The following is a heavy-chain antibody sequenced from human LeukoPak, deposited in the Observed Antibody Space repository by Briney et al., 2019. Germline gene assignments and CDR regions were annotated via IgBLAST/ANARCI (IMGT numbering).Heavy chain of an antibody. J-gene: IGHJ5*01. CDR2: VYYTGST. Sequence: PSETLSLTCSVSGGSFSTYYWTWIRQPPGKGLEYIGYVYYTGSTNYNPSLQSRVAISIDTSKNQFSLKLRSVTAADTAVYFCARIDGDLLDSWGQGTRVAVSS. V-gene: IGHV4-59*08. CDR3: ARIDGDLLDS. CDR1: GGSFSTYY. D-gene: IGHD4-17*01.